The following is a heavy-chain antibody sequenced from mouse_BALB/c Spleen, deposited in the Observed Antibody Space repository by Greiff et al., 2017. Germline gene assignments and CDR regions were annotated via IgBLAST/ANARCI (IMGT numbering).Heavy chain of an antibody. CDR2: IYPGGGYT. CDR1: GYTFTNYW. V-gene: IGHV1-63*02. Sequence: QVQLKESGAELVRPGTSVKISCKASGYTFTNYWLGWVKQRPGHGLEWIGDIYPGGGYTNYNEKFKGKATLTADTSSSTAYMQLSSLTSEDSAVYFCARPLIYYDPPWFAYWGQGTLVTVSA. D-gene: IGHD2-4*01. J-gene: IGHJ3*01. CDR3: ARPLIYYDPPWFAY.